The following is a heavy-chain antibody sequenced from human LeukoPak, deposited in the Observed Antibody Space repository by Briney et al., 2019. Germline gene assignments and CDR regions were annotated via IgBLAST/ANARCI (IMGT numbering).Heavy chain of an antibody. V-gene: IGHV3-21*01. Sequence: GGSLRLSCAASEVTFSSYSMNWVRQAPGKGLEWVSSISGSSSFIYYADSVRSRFTISRDNAKNSLYLQMDSLRAEDTAVYYCARRPIASTDYYYFLDVWGKGTTVTVSS. D-gene: IGHD6-13*01. CDR2: ISGSSSFI. CDR3: ARRPIASTDYYYFLDV. CDR1: EVTFSSYS. J-gene: IGHJ6*03.